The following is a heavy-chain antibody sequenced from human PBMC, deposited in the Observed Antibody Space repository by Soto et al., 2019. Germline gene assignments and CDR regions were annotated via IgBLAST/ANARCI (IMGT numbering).Heavy chain of an antibody. V-gene: IGHV1-69*12. D-gene: IGHD3-22*01. Sequence: QVQLVQSGAEVKKPGSSVKVSCKASGGTFSSYAISWVRQAPGQGLEWMGGIIPIFGTANYAQKFQGRVTITADESTSTAYMELSSLRSEDTAVYYCARDQGIHPPYYYDSSGYLDYWGQGTLVTVSS. CDR2: IIPIFGTA. CDR1: GGTFSSYA. J-gene: IGHJ4*02. CDR3: ARDQGIHPPYYYDSSGYLDY.